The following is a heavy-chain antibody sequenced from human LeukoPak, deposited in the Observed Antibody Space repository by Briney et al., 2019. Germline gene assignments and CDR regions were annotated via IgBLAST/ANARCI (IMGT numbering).Heavy chain of an antibody. CDR3: ARDHYNILTGYFSY. D-gene: IGHD3-9*01. J-gene: IGHJ4*02. V-gene: IGHV3-21*04. CDR1: GFTFSRYT. Sequence: GGSLRLSCAASGFTFSRYTMNWVRQAPGKGLEWVSSVSSSGSYIYYTDSVKGRFTVSRVNAKNSLFLQMNSLRAEDTAVYYCARDHYNILTGYFSYWGQGTLVAVSS. CDR2: VSSSGSYI.